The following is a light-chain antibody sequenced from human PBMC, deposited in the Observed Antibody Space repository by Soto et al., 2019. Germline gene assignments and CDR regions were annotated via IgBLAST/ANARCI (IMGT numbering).Light chain of an antibody. Sequence: DIQMTQSPSSLSASVGDRVTITCRASQGISSYLAWYQQRPGKVPKLLIYAASTLQSGVPSRFSGSGSGTDFTLTISSLQPEDVATYYCQKYNRAPFTFGPGNKVDIK. CDR2: AAS. V-gene: IGKV1-27*01. J-gene: IGKJ3*01. CDR3: QKYNRAPFT. CDR1: QGISSY.